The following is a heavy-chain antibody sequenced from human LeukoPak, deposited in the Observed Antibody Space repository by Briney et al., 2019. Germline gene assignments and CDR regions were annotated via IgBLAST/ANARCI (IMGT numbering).Heavy chain of an antibody. Sequence: GGTLRLSCAASGFTFGSYGMSWVRQAPGKGLEWVSGISGSGGTTYYADSVKGRFTISRDNSKITLYLQMNSLRAEDTAVYYCAKVRANRFASFDYWGQGTLVTVSS. V-gene: IGHV3-23*01. CDR3: AKVRANRFASFDY. D-gene: IGHD1/OR15-1a*01. CDR2: ISGSGGTT. CDR1: GFTFGSYG. J-gene: IGHJ4*02.